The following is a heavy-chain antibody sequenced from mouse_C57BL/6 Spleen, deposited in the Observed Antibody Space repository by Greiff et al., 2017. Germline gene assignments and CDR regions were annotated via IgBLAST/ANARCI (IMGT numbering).Heavy chain of an antibody. D-gene: IGHD2-5*01. J-gene: IGHJ2*01. Sequence: QFQLQQPGAELVMPGASVKLSCKASGYTFTSYWMHWVKQRPEQGLEWIGEIDPSDSYTNYNQKFKGKSTLTVDKSSSTAYMQLSSLTSEDSAVYDCARHYSNYYFGYWGQGTTLTVSS. V-gene: IGHV1-69*01. CDR2: IDPSDSYT. CDR1: GYTFTSYW. CDR3: ARHYSNYYFGY.